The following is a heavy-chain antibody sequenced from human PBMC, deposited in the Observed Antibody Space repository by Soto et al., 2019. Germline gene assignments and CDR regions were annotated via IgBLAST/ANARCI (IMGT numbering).Heavy chain of an antibody. CDR1: GGSISSGVYY. CDR3: ARLLRSGYYDFWSGYLTTDPNYGMDV. Sequence: SSETLSLTCTVSGGSISSGVYYWSWIRQPTGKGLEWIGYIYYSGSTYYNPSLKSRVTISVDTSKNQFSLKLSSVTAADTAVYYCARLLRSGYYDFWSGYLTTDPNYGMDVWGQGTTVTVSS. D-gene: IGHD3-3*01. V-gene: IGHV4-30-4*01. CDR2: IYYSGST. J-gene: IGHJ6*02.